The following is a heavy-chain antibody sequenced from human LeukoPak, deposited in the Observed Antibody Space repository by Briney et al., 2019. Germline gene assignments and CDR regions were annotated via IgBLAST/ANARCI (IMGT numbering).Heavy chain of an antibody. Sequence: ASVKVSCKASGYTIINYGMYWMRQAPGQRLEWMAWINAGNGDTKYSQRFQGRVTITRDTAASTVYMELSSLTSEDTAVYYCARDGSFFGSGSYYRGLFDYWGQGTLVTVSS. D-gene: IGHD3-10*01. V-gene: IGHV1-3*01. CDR3: ARDGSFFGSGSYYRGLFDY. CDR2: INAGNGDT. CDR1: GYTIINYG. J-gene: IGHJ4*02.